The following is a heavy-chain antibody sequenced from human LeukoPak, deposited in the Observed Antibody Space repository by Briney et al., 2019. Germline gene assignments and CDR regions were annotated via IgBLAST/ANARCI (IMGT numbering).Heavy chain of an antibody. J-gene: IGHJ4*02. Sequence: GGSLRLSCAASGFTFSSYAMSWVRQAPGKGLEWVSAISVSGNTYHADSVKGRFTISRDSSKNTPYLQMNRLRAEDAAVYYCAKAPVTTCSGAYCYPFDYWGQGTLVTVSS. CDR2: ISVSGNT. D-gene: IGHD2-21*01. CDR3: AKAPVTTCSGAYCYPFDY. CDR1: GFTFSSYA. V-gene: IGHV3-23*01.